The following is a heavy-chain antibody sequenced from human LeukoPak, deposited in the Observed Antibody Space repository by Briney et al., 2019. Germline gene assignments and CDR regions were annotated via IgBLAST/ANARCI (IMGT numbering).Heavy chain of an antibody. J-gene: IGHJ4*02. CDR3: AKGQISEYAYQLNFDY. Sequence: GGSLRPSCAASGFTFSSYGMHWVRQAPGKGLEWVAVISYDGSNKYYADSVKGRFTISRDNSKNTLYLQMNSLRAEDTAVYYCAKGQISEYAYQLNFDYWGQGTLVTVSS. CDR2: ISYDGSNK. V-gene: IGHV3-30*18. D-gene: IGHD2-2*01. CDR1: GFTFSSYG.